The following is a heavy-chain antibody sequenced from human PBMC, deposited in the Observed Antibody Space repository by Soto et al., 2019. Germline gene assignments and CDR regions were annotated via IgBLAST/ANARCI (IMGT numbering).Heavy chain of an antibody. CDR1: GFTFSSYS. Sequence: GGSLRLSCAASGFTFSSYSMNWVRQAPGKGLEWVSYISSSSSTIYYADSVKGRFTISRDNAKNSLYLQMNSLRAEDTAVYYCALRGSVPAAMRAFDIWGQGTMVTVSS. V-gene: IGHV3-48*01. D-gene: IGHD2-2*01. CDR2: ISSSSSTI. J-gene: IGHJ3*02. CDR3: ALRGSVPAAMRAFDI.